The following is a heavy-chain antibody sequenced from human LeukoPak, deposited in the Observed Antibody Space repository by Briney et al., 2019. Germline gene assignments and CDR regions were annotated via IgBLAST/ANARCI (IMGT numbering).Heavy chain of an antibody. Sequence: SETLSLTCTVSGGSISSSSYYWGWIRQPPGKGLEWIGSIYYSGSTYYNPSLKSRVTISVDTSKNQFSLKLSSVTAADTAVYYCARGRSGYSHTLDYWGQGTLVTVSS. V-gene: IGHV4-39*01. D-gene: IGHD5-18*01. J-gene: IGHJ4*02. CDR1: GGSISSSSYY. CDR3: ARGRSGYSHTLDY. CDR2: IYYSGST.